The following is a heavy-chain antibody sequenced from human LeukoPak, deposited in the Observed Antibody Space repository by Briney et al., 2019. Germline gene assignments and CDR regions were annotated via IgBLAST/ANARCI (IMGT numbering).Heavy chain of an antibody. Sequence: SETLSLTCAVSGHPINSAYYWVWIRQPPGKGLEWIGSLYHPDSTYYNPSLESRVTMSVDTSRNQFSLKLSSVTAADTAVYYCARQFDSYFYYYLDVWGTGTTVTVSS. J-gene: IGHJ6*03. CDR1: GHPINSAYY. V-gene: IGHV4-38-2*01. CDR3: ARQFDSYFYYYLDV. D-gene: IGHD3-10*01. CDR2: LYHPDST.